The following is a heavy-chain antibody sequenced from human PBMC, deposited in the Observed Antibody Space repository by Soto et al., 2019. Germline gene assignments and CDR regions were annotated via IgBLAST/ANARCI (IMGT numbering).Heavy chain of an antibody. V-gene: IGHV1-69*13. CDR2: IIPIFGTA. Sequence: GASVKVSCKASGGTFSSYAISWVRQAPGQGLEWMGGIIPIFGTANYAQKFQGRVAITADESTSTAYMELSSLRSEDTAVYYCAREVASPTGYYYYGMDVWGQGTTVTVSS. CDR1: GGTFSSYA. J-gene: IGHJ6*02. CDR3: AREVASPTGYYYYGMDV.